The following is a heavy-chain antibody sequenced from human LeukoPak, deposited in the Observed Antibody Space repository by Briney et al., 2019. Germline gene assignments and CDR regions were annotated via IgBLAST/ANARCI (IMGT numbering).Heavy chain of an antibody. D-gene: IGHD1-26*01. CDR3: AKDRWVGELPDY. CDR2: ISGSGGST. Sequence: GGSLRLSCAASGFTFSSYAMSWVRQAPGKGLEWVSAISGSGGSTYYADSVKGRFTISRDNSKNTQYLQMNSLRAEDTAVYYCAKDRWVGELPDYWGQGTLVTVSS. CDR1: GFTFSSYA. J-gene: IGHJ4*02. V-gene: IGHV3-23*01.